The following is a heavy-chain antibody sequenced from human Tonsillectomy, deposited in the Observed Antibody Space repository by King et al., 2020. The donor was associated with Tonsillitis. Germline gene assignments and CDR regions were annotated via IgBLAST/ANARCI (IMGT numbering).Heavy chain of an antibody. V-gene: IGHV3-30*02. J-gene: IGHJ4*02. D-gene: IGHD5-24*01. CDR2: IRYDGGDK. CDR1: GFTFSTYG. CDR3: GKARLVEMATSIDF. Sequence: VQLVESGGGVVQPGGSLRLSCEASGFTFSTYGIHWVRQAPGKGLEWVTFIRYDGGDKYYADSVKGRFTISKDNSKNTVYLQMTSLRVEDTVVYYCGKARLVEMATSIDFWGQGTLVTVSS.